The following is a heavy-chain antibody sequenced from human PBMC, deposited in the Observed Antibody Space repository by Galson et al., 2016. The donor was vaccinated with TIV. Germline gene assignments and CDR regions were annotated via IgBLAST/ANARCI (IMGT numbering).Heavy chain of an antibody. D-gene: IGHD1-1*01. V-gene: IGHV3-23*01. J-gene: IGHJ2*01. Sequence: SLRLSCAVSGFTFSNYAVNWVRQAPGKGLEWVSTISGSGLSTYYADSVKGRFIISRDNSKNTLYLQMDSLRAEDTAIYYCAKDLVSIRPPAQGYFDLWGRGTLVTVSS. CDR3: AKDLVSIRPPAQGYFDL. CDR1: GFTFSNYA. CDR2: ISGSGLST.